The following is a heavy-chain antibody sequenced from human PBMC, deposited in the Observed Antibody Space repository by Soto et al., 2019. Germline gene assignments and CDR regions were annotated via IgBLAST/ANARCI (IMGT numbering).Heavy chain of an antibody. J-gene: IGHJ6*03. CDR2: IYYSGST. Sequence: SETLSLTCTVSGGSISSSSYYWGWIRQPPGKVLEWIVSIYYSGSTYYNPSLKSRVTISLETSDNRFSVKLSSVTAASTAVYYCARQDSSSPPRYYYYYMDVWGKGTTVTVSS. CDR3: ARQDSSSPPRYYYYYMDV. CDR1: GGSISSSSYY. V-gene: IGHV4-39*01. D-gene: IGHD6-6*01.